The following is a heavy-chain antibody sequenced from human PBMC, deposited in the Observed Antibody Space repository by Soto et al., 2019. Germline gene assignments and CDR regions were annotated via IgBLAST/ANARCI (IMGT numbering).Heavy chain of an antibody. V-gene: IGHV4-61*05. CDR3: ARVPDR. J-gene: IGHJ5*02. CDR2: IYYSGST. D-gene: IGHD2-2*01. CDR1: AGSISSNDFY. Sequence: SETLSLTCIVSAGSISSNDFYWSWIRQDPGKGLEWIGYIYYSGSTNYNPSLMSRVTISVDRSKNQFSLKLSSVTAADTAVYYCARVPDRWGQGTLVTVS.